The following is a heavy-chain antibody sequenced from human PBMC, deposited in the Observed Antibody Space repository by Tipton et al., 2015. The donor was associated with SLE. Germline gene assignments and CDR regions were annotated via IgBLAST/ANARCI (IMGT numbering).Heavy chain of an antibody. CDR3: ARDQGGCSSTSCYRYYYYGMDV. J-gene: IGHJ6*02. V-gene: IGHV1-18*04. CDR2: ISAYNGNT. Sequence: QLVQSGAEVKKPGASVKVSCKASGYTFTSYYMHWVRQAPGQGLEWMGWISAYNGNTNYAQKLQGRVTMTTDTSTSTAYMELRSLRSDDTAVYYCARDQGGCSSTSCYRYYYYGMDVWGQGTTVTVSS. D-gene: IGHD2-2*01. CDR1: GYTFTSYY.